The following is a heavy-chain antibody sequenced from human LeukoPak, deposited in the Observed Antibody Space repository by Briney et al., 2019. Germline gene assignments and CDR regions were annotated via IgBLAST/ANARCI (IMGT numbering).Heavy chain of an antibody. J-gene: IGHJ4*02. Sequence: GGSLRLSCAASGLTFSSYAMSWVRQAPGKGLEGVSAISGSGGSNFYADSVKGRFTISRDNSKNTLYLQMNSLRAEDTAVYYCAKDRIIVGATFFDYWGQGTLVTVSA. CDR2: ISGSGGSN. V-gene: IGHV3-23*01. CDR3: AKDRIIVGATFFDY. CDR1: GLTFSSYA. D-gene: IGHD1-26*01.